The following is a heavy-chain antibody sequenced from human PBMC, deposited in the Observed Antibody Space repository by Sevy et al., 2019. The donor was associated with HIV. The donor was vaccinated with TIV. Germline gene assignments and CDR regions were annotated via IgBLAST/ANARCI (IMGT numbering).Heavy chain of an antibody. CDR1: GYTFTSYD. CDR2: MNPNSGNT. D-gene: IGHD3-22*01. V-gene: IGHV1-8*01. CDR3: ATTYYYESSGYSRLFEYYYYGKDV. Sequence: ASVKVSCKASGYTFTSYDINWVRQATGQGLEWMGWMNPNSGNTGYAQKFQGRVTMTRNTSISTAYMELSSLRSEDTAGYYCATTYYYESSGYSRLFEYYYYGKDVWGQGTTVTVSS. J-gene: IGHJ6*02.